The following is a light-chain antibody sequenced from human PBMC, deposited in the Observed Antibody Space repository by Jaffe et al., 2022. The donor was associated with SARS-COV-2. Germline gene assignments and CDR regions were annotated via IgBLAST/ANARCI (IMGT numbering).Light chain of an antibody. J-gene: IGLJ1*01. CDR3: QVLSDSSDHRV. CDR2: DDI. Sequence: SYVLTQPPSVSVAPGQTATISCGGDNIGSYSVHWYLQRPGQAPVLVVHDDIDGPSGIHERISVSKSVNMATLSISRAEVGDEADYYCQVLSDSSDHRVFGSGTKVTVL. V-gene: IGLV3-21*02. CDR1: NIGSYS.